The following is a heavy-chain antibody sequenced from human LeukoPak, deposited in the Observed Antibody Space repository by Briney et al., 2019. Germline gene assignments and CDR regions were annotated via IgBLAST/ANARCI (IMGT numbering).Heavy chain of an antibody. D-gene: IGHD6-13*01. V-gene: IGHV4-39*02. Sequence: PSETLSLTCTVSGGSISRSTYYWGWIRQPPGKGLEWIGSIYYSGITYYNPSPRSRVTISLDTSKNQFSLNLNSVTAADTAVYYCARGKRGYSSSWYDYWGQGTLVAVSS. CDR3: ARGKRGYSSSWYDY. J-gene: IGHJ4*02. CDR1: GGSISRSTYY. CDR2: IYYSGIT.